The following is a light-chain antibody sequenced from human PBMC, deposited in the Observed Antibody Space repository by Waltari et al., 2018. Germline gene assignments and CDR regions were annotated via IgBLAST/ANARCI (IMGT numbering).Light chain of an antibody. V-gene: IGLV1-40*01. CDR3: QSFDTSLTAWV. Sequence: QSVLTQPPSVSGAPGPRVTISCTGRSSNTVAALLVHWNQQLPETVPKLLIFDNNNRPSGVPARFSGSRSGTSASLAITGLQAEDEADYYCQSFDTSLTAWVFGGGTKMTVL. J-gene: IGLJ3*02. CDR1: SSNTVAALL. CDR2: DNN.